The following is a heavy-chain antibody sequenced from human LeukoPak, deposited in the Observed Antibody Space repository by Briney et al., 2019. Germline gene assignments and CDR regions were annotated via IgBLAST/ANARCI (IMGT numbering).Heavy chain of an antibody. CDR3: ARRYYYYYGMDV. V-gene: IGHV4-59*12. J-gene: IGHJ6*02. Sequence: KTSETLSLTCTVSGGSISSYYWSWIRQPPGKGLEWIGYIYYSGSTNYNPSLKSRVTISVDTSKNQFSLKLSSVTAADTAVYYCARRYYYYYGMDVWGQGTTVTVSS. CDR1: GGSISSYY. CDR2: IYYSGST.